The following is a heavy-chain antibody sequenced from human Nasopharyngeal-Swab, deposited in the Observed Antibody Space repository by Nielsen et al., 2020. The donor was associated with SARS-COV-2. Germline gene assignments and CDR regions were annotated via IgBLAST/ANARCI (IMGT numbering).Heavy chain of an antibody. Sequence: GESLKISCAASGFIFSSYSMHWVRQAPGKGLEWISYISSGGSATHYADSVKGRFAISRDNPKNSLYLQMYSLRAEDTAVYYCARAAAGTSYYYGMDVWGQGTTVTVSS. V-gene: IGHV3-48*04. CDR1: GFIFSSYS. D-gene: IGHD6-13*01. CDR3: ARAAAGTSYYYGMDV. CDR2: ISSGGSAT. J-gene: IGHJ6*02.